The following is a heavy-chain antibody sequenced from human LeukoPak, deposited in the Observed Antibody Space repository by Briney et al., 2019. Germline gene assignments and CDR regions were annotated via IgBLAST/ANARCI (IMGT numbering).Heavy chain of an antibody. D-gene: IGHD1-7*01. Sequence: GGSLRLSCGVSGVTVSSDYMTWVRQAPGKGLEWVSAISGSGGSTYYADSVKGRFTISRDNSKNTLYLQMNSLRAEDTAVYYCAKAPPWAGTTGWYDYWGQGTLVTVSS. CDR3: AKAPPWAGTTGWYDY. J-gene: IGHJ4*02. CDR2: ISGSGGST. CDR1: GVTVSSDY. V-gene: IGHV3-23*01.